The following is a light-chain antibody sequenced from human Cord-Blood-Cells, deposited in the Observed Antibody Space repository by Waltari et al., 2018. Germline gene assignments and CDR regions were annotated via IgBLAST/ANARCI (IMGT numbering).Light chain of an antibody. CDR2: GAS. J-gene: IGKJ1*01. CDR3: QQYNNWPWT. Sequence: EIVMTQSTATLSVSPGERATLSCRASRSFSNNLAWYQQKPGQAPRHLIYGASTRATGIPARFSGSGSGTEFTLTISSLQSEDFAVYYCQQYNNWPWTFGQGTKVEIK. CDR1: RSFSNN. V-gene: IGKV3-15*01.